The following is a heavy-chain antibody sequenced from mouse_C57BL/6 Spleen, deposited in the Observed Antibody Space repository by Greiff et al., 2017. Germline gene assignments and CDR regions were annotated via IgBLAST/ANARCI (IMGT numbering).Heavy chain of an antibody. V-gene: IGHV1-66*01. CDR2: IYPGSGNT. CDR3: ARLGGTFFFDY. D-gene: IGHD4-1*01. J-gene: IGHJ2*01. Sequence: QVQLKESGPELVKPGASVKISCKASGYSFTSYYIHWVKQRPGQGLEWIGWIYPGSGNTKYNEKFKGKATLTADTSSSTAYMQLSSLTSEDSAVYYCARLGGTFFFDYWGQGTTLTVSS. CDR1: GYSFTSYY.